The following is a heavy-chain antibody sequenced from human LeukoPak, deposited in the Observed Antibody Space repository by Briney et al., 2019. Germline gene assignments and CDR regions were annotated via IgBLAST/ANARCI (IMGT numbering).Heavy chain of an antibody. D-gene: IGHD1-26*01. CDR3: AKDRGSGSYYLYFDY. CDR2: ISYDGSNK. Sequence: GRSLRLSCAASGFTFSSYGMHWVRQAPGKGLEWVAVISYDGSNKYYADSVKGRFTISRDNPKNTLYLQMNSLRAEDTAVYYCAKDRGSGSYYLYFDYWGQGTLVTVSS. J-gene: IGHJ4*02. CDR1: GFTFSSYG. V-gene: IGHV3-30*18.